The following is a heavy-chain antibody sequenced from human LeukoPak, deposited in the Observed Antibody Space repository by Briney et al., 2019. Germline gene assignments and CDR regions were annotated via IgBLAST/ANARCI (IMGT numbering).Heavy chain of an antibody. D-gene: IGHD6-19*01. V-gene: IGHV3-21*01. Sequence: GGSLKLSCAASGFTFSSYSMNWVRQAPGKGLEWVSSISSSSSYIYYADSVKGRFTISRDNAKSSLYLQMNSLRAEDTAVYYCARVPAVAGDYFDYWGQGTLVTVSS. CDR2: ISSSSSYI. CDR1: GFTFSSYS. CDR3: ARVPAVAGDYFDY. J-gene: IGHJ4*02.